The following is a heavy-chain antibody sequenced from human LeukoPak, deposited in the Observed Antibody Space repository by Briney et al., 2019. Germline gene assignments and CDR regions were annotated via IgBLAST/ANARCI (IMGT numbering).Heavy chain of an antibody. Sequence: PSETLSLTCAVYGGSFSGYYWSWIRQPPGKGLEWIGEINHSGSTNYNPSLKSRVTISVDTSKNQFSLKLSSVTAADTVVYYCARGYLSGSCYSDWGQGTLVTVSS. CDR3: ARGYLSGSCYSD. V-gene: IGHV4-34*01. CDR1: GGSFSGYY. J-gene: IGHJ4*02. D-gene: IGHD2-15*01. CDR2: INHSGST.